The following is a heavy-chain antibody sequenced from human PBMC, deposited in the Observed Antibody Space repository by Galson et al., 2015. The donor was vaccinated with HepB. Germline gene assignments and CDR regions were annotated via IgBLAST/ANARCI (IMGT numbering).Heavy chain of an antibody. CDR2: ISSRSSSI. CDR1: GFTFRSYS. V-gene: IGHV3-21*01. Sequence: SLRLSCAASGFTFRSYSMNWVRHAPGEGLEWVSSISSRSSSIYYADSVKGRFTISRDNAKNTLYLQMNSLRAEDTAVYYCARSDTTAPATNHFVYWYAHLCNRGTLGTAAS. D-gene: IGHD1-14*01. CDR3: ARSDTTAPATNHFVYWYAHL. J-gene: IGHJ2*01.